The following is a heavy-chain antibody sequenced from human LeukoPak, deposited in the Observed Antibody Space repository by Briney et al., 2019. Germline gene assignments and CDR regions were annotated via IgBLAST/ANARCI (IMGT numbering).Heavy chain of an antibody. D-gene: IGHD6-6*01. CDR3: AASLSSSSCIDY. CDR1: GFTFDDCA. J-gene: IGHJ4*02. CDR2: ISWDGGST. Sequence: GGSLRLSCAASGFTFDDCAMHWVRQAPGKGREWVSLISWDGGSTYYADSVKGRFTISRDNSKNSLYLQMNSLRAEDTALYYCAASLSSSSCIDYWGQGTLVTVSS. V-gene: IGHV3-43D*03.